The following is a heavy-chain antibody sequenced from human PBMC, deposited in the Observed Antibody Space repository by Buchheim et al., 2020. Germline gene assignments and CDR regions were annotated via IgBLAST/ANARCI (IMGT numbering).Heavy chain of an antibody. J-gene: IGHJ4*02. D-gene: IGHD5-12*01. CDR2: ISYDGSNK. CDR3: AKDHKVATTKYYFDY. Sequence: QVQLVESGGGVVQPGRSLRLSCAASGFTFSSYGMHWVRQAPGKGLEWVAVISYDGSNKYYADSVKGRFTISRDNSKNPLYLQMNSLRAEDTAVYYCAKDHKVATTKYYFDYWGQGTL. CDR1: GFTFSSYG. V-gene: IGHV3-30*18.